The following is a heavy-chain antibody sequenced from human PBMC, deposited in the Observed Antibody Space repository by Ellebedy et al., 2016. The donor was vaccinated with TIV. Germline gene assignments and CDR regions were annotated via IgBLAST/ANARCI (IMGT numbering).Heavy chain of an antibody. CDR2: ISWNSGSV. Sequence: GGSLTLSXAASGFNFDDYAMHWVRQAPGKDLEWVSGISWNSGSVNYADSVKGRFTISRDNVNDSLHLQMNSLRPEDTAFYYCVKDKSVSGFSFWFFDLWGRGTLVTVSS. CDR3: VKDKSVSGFSFWFFDL. V-gene: IGHV3-9*01. J-gene: IGHJ2*01. CDR1: GFNFDDYA. D-gene: IGHD3-22*01.